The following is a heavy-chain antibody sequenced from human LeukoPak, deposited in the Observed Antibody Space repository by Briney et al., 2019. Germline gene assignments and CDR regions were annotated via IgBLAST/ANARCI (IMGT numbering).Heavy chain of an antibody. CDR1: GYSISSCYY. D-gene: IGHD3-22*01. CDR2: SDHSGST. CDR3: TTSCGGGGYDP. V-gene: IGHV4-38-2*02. J-gene: IGHJ5*02. Sequence: PAESLTLTCTVSGYSISSCYYWGLIRQPPGKGLELTGSSDHSGSTYYDPSLKRRVTISRDTSKNPFSLKLNSMTAADSAVYYFTTSCGGGGYDPWGQGILVTVSP.